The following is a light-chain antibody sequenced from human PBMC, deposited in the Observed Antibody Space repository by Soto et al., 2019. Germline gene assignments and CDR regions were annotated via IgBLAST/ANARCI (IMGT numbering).Light chain of an antibody. CDR2: RNN. CDR3: AAWDASLSACV. J-gene: IGLJ1*01. Sequence: QSVLTQPPSASGTPGQRVTISCSGGISNIGSNPVYWHQHLPGTAPKLLVYRNNQRPSGVPDRFSDSKSGTSAFLAIVGLRSEDEAVYYCAAWDASLSACVFGNGTKVTVL. CDR1: ISNIGSNP. V-gene: IGLV1-47*01.